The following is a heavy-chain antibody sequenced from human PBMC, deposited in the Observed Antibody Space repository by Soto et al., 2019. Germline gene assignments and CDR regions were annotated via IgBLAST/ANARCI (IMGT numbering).Heavy chain of an antibody. V-gene: IGHV1-69*02. CDR3: AKGAGYFDY. CDR2: IIPILNVT. J-gene: IGHJ4*02. CDR1: GGAFISYP. Sequence: QVQLVQSGAEVKPPGSSVKVSCKASGGAFISYPINWVRQAPGRRLEWMGRIIPILNVTNYAQTFQGRVTITADKSTSTAYMELSSLRSEDTAVYFCAKGAGYFDYWGQGTLVTVSS.